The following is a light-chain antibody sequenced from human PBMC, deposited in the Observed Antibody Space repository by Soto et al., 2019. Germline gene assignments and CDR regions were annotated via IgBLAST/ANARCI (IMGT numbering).Light chain of an antibody. V-gene: IGLV2-14*01. CDR1: SGDVGGYNY. Sequence: QSALTQPASVSGSPGQSITISCTGTSGDVGGYNYVCWYQQHPGKAPKLMIYDVSNRPSGVSNRFSGSKSGNTASLTISGLQAEDEADYYCSSYTSSNTLFGTGTKVTV. J-gene: IGLJ1*01. CDR3: SSYTSSNTL. CDR2: DVS.